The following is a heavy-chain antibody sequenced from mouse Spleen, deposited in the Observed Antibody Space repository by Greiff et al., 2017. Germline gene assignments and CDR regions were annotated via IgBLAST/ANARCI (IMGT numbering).Heavy chain of an antibody. CDR1: GFTFSSYG. Sequence: EVKLVESGGGLVKPGGSLKLSCAASGFTFSSYGMSWVRQTPEKRLEWVATISGGGSYTYYPDSVKGRFTISRDNAKNNLYLQMSSLRSEDTALYYCARQELTGTWFAYWGQGTLVTVSA. CDR2: ISGGGSYT. CDR3: ARQELTGTWFAY. V-gene: IGHV5-9-2*01. J-gene: IGHJ3*01. D-gene: IGHD4-1*01.